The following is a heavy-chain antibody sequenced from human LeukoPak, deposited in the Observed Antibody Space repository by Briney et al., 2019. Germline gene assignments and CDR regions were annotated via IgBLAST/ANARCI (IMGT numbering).Heavy chain of an antibody. J-gene: IGHJ4*02. CDR3: ARDLKGNNWYFGY. CDR2: INPNNGGT. D-gene: IGHD1-1*01. Sequence: ASVKVSCKASGYTFTDFHMHWVRQAPGQGLEWMGWINPNNGGTNYAPKFQGRVTMTRDTSISTVYMELSRLTSDDTAVYYCARDLKGNNWYFGYWGQGTLVTVSS. CDR1: GYTFTDFH. V-gene: IGHV1-2*02.